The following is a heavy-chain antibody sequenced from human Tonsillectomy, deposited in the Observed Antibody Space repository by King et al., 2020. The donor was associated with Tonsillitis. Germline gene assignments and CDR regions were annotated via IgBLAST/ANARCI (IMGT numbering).Heavy chain of an antibody. J-gene: IGHJ4*02. D-gene: IGHD3-9*01. V-gene: IGHV1-18*01. CDR2: INAYNGNK. Sequence: QLVQSGAEVKKPGASVKVSCKTSGLTSTTYSITWVRQAPGQGLEWMGWINAYNGNKIYAQKFQGRVPMTTDTTTSTAYMELRSLISDDTAVYYCALDFLTGIYDYWGQGTLVTVSS. CDR3: ALDFLTGIYDY. CDR1: GLTSTTYS.